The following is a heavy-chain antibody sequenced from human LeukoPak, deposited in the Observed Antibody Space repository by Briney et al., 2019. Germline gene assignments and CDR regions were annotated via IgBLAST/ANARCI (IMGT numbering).Heavy chain of an antibody. CDR3: ARGLGQLERPAPNWFDP. Sequence: SETLSLTCAVYGGSFSGYYWSWIRQPPGKGPEWIGEINHSGSTNYNPSLKSRVTISVDTSKNQFSLKLSSVTAADTAVYYCARGLGQLERPAPNWFDPWGQGTLVTVSS. D-gene: IGHD1-1*01. V-gene: IGHV4-34*01. J-gene: IGHJ5*02. CDR2: INHSGST. CDR1: GGSFSGYY.